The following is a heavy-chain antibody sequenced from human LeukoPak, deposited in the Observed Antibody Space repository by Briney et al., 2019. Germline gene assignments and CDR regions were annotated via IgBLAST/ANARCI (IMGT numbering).Heavy chain of an antibody. D-gene: IGHD6-19*01. J-gene: IGHJ4*02. CDR2: ISYDGSNK. CDR1: GFTFSSYG. CDR3: AKGAVAGTHDY. V-gene: IGHV3-30*18. Sequence: GGSLRLSCAASGFTFSSYGMHWVRQAPGKGLEWVAVISYDGSNKYYADSVKGRFTISRDNSKNTLYLQMNSLRAKDTAVYYCAKGAVAGTHDYWGQGTLVTVSS.